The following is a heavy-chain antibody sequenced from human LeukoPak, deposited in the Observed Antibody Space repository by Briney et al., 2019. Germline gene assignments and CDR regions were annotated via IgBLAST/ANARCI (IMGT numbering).Heavy chain of an antibody. D-gene: IGHD2-2*01. CDR2: ISRDGTST. Sequence: GGSLRLSCAASGDTFSSHSMHWVRRAPGKGLVWVSGISRDGTSTNCADAVKGRFTISRDNAKNTLYVQMNSLRVEDTAVYSCARGCYGPDSCGQGTLVTVSS. CDR1: GDTFSSHS. J-gene: IGHJ5*01. V-gene: IGHV3-74*01. CDR3: ARGCYGPDS.